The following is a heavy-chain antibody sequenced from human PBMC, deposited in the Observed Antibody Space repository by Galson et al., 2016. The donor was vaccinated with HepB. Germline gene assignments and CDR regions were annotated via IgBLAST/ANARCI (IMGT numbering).Heavy chain of an antibody. V-gene: IGHV1-69*13. Sequence: SVKVSCKASGRTFSNYAISWVRQAPGQSLEWVGGIIPVLGTSDYAQYFEGRVTITADESTGTVYMELTNLRSDDTAVYYCARDMSRAHWHFDLWGRGTLVTVIS. CDR1: GRTFSNYA. J-gene: IGHJ2*01. D-gene: IGHD5/OR15-5a*01. CDR2: IIPVLGTS. CDR3: ARDMSRAHWHFDL.